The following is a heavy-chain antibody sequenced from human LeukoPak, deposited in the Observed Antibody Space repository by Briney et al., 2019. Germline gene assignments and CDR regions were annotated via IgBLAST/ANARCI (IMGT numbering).Heavy chain of an antibody. D-gene: IGHD6-13*01. CDR3: ARGEGDSSSWPLNY. J-gene: IGHJ4*02. V-gene: IGHV1-2*02. Sequence: ASVKVSCKASGYTXTDCYMHWVRQAPGQGLEWMGWINPNSGGTKYAQQFQGRVTMTRDTSISTAYMELSRLTSDDTAVYYCARGEGDSSSWPLNYWGQGTLVPVSS. CDR1: GYTXTDCY. CDR2: INPNSGGT.